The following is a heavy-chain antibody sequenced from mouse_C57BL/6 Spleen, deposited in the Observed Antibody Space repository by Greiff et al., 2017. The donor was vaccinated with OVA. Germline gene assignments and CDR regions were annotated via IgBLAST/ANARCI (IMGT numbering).Heavy chain of an antibody. CDR2: IYPGSGST. CDR3: AREGGYYGSSSGWFAY. D-gene: IGHD1-1*01. V-gene: IGHV1-55*01. CDR1: GYTFTSYW. J-gene: IGHJ3*01. Sequence: QVQLQQPGAELVKPGASVKMSCKASGYTFTSYWITWVKQRPGQGLEWIGDIYPGSGSTNYNEKFKSKATLTVDTSSSTAYMQLSSLTSEDSAVYYGAREGGYYGSSSGWFAYWGQGTLVTVSA.